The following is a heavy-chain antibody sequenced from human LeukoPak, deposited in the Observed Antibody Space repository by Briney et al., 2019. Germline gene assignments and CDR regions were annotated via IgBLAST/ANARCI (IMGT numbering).Heavy chain of an antibody. CDR1: GFTFSDYY. D-gene: IGHD1-26*01. V-gene: IGHV3-11*01. CDR2: ISGVASDI. Sequence: GGSLRLSCAASGFTFSDYYMTWIRQAPGKGLEWISYISGVASDIYYADSVKGRFTISRDNAKTSVYLQMNSLRVEDTAVYYCARGGAQGMDVWDQGTTVTVSS. CDR3: ARGGAQGMDV. J-gene: IGHJ6*02.